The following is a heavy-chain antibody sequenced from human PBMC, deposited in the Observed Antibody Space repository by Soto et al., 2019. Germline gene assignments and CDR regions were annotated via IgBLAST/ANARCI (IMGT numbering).Heavy chain of an antibody. Sequence: EVQLVESGGGLVKPGGSLRLSCVASGFTFTSYSMNWVRQAPGKGLEWVSSISSSSTYIYYADSLQGRFTISRDNAKKSLYLQTNSLRAEDTAVYYCARGPPYGSGSQPNWFDPWGQGTLVIVSS. V-gene: IGHV3-21*01. J-gene: IGHJ5*02. CDR3: ARGPPYGSGSQPNWFDP. CDR1: GFTFTSYS. CDR2: ISSSSTYI. D-gene: IGHD3-10*01.